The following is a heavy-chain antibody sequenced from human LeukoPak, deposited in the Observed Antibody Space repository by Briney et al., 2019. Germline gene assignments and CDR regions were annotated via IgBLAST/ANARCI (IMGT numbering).Heavy chain of an antibody. J-gene: IGHJ4*02. CDR2: ISRSGSYI. V-gene: IGHV3-21*01. D-gene: IGHD2-2*01. CDR3: ARGEGTSGPIDY. CDR1: GFTFSSYS. Sequence: GGSLRLSCAASGFTFSSYSMNWVRQAPGKGLEWVSSISRSGSYIYYADSLKGRFTISRDNAKNSLFLQMNSLRAGDTAVYYCARGEGTSGPIDYWGQGTLVTVSS.